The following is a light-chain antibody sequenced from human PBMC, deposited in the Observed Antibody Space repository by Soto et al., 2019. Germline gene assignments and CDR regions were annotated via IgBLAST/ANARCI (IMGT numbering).Light chain of an antibody. J-gene: IGLJ1*01. CDR3: QSYDSSLSGHYV. V-gene: IGLV1-40*01. CDR1: SSNIGAGYD. Sequence: QSVLTQPPSVSGAPGQRVTISGTGSSSNIGAGYDVHWYQQLPGTAPKLLIYGNSNRPSGVPDRFSGSKSGTSASLAITGLQAEDEADYYCQSYDSSLSGHYVFGTGTKLTVL. CDR2: GNS.